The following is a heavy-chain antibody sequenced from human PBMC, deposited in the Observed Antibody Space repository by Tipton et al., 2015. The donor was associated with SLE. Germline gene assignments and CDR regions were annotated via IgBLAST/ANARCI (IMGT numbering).Heavy chain of an antibody. CDR3: AVNGLVGAAFDY. J-gene: IGHJ4*02. V-gene: IGHV3-23*01. CDR2: ISGSGGST. CDR1: GFTFSSYA. Sequence: GSLRLSCAASGFTFSSYAMSWVRQAPGKGLEWVSAISGSGGSTYYADSVKGRFTISRDNSKNTLYLQMNSLRAEDTAVYYCAVNGLVGAAFDYWGQGTLVTVSS. D-gene: IGHD1-26*01.